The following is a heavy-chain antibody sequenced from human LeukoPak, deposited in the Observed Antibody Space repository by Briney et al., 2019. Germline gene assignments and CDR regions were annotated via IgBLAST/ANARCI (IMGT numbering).Heavy chain of an antibody. Sequence: GGSLRLSCAASGFIFTSYSMNWVRQAPGKGLEWVSHIRSSSETFYADSVKGRFTISRDNARNSLYLQMNNLRGEDTAIYYCARDAGNSGYGCDLWGQGTLVTVPS. CDR1: GFIFTSYS. V-gene: IGHV3-48*01. CDR2: IRSSSET. D-gene: IGHD5-12*01. CDR3: ARDAGNSGYGCDL. J-gene: IGHJ5*02.